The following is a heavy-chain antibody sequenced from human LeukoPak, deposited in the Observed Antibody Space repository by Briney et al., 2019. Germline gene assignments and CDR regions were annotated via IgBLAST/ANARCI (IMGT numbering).Heavy chain of an antibody. Sequence: GGSLRLSCAASGFTFSGSAMHWVRQASGKGLEWVGRIRSKANSYATAYAASVKGRFTISRDDSKNTAYLQMNSLKTEDTAVYYCTRRITGTRYYYYHMDVWGKGTTVTVSS. D-gene: IGHD1-14*01. CDR3: TRRITGTRYYYYHMDV. CDR2: IRSKANSYAT. V-gene: IGHV3-73*01. CDR1: GFTFSGSA. J-gene: IGHJ6*03.